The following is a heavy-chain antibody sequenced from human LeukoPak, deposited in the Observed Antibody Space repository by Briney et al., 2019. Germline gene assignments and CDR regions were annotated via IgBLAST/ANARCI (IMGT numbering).Heavy chain of an antibody. Sequence: GASVKVSCKASGYTFTSYAISWVRQAPGQGLEWMGGIIPIFGTANYAQKFQGRVTITADESTSTAYMELSSLRSEDTAVYYCASSPRYKYYYGSGSYTSWPFDYWGQGTLVTVSS. V-gene: IGHV1-69*13. CDR2: IIPIFGTA. CDR3: ASSPRYKYYYGSGSYTSWPFDY. J-gene: IGHJ4*02. CDR1: GYTFTSYA. D-gene: IGHD3-10*01.